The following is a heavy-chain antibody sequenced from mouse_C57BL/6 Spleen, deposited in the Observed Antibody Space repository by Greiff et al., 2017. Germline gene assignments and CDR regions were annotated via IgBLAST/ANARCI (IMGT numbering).Heavy chain of an antibody. Sequence: QVQLKQSGAELARPGASVKMSCKASGYTFTSYTMHWVKQRPGQGLEWIGYINPSSGYTKYNQKFKDKATLTADKSSSTAYMQLSSLTSEDSAVYYCARSGYYYGSSYRYFDVWGTGTTVTVSS. CDR3: ARSGYYYGSSYRYFDV. CDR1: GYTFTSYT. V-gene: IGHV1-4*01. D-gene: IGHD1-1*01. CDR2: INPSSGYT. J-gene: IGHJ1*03.